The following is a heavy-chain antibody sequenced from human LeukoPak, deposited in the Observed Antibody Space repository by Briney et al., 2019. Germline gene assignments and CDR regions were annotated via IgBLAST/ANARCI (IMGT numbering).Heavy chain of an antibody. J-gene: IGHJ4*02. CDR1: GGSISSSSAY. V-gene: IGHV4-39*07. CDR3: ARGYYGDYVYYFDY. D-gene: IGHD4-17*01. Sequence: SETLSLTCTVSGGSISSSSAYWGWIRQPPGKGLEWIGSIYYSKTTYYNPSLKSRVTISVDTSKNQFSLKLSPVTAADTAVYYCARGYYGDYVYYFDYWGQGTLVTVSS. CDR2: IYYSKTT.